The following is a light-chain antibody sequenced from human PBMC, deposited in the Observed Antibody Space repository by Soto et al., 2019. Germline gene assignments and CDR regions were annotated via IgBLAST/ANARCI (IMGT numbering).Light chain of an antibody. CDR3: QQYGNSPLT. CDR2: GAS. V-gene: IGKV3-20*01. Sequence: EIVLTQSPGTLSLSPGERATLSCRASQSVSSSYLAWYQQKPGQAPRLLIYGASSRATGITDRFSGSGSGTAVTLTISRREPADFAVYYCQQYGNSPLTFGQGTKVAIK. CDR1: QSVSSSY. J-gene: IGKJ1*01.